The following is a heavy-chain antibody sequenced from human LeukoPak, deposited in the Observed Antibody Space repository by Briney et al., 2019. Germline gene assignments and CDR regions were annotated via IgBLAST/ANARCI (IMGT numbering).Heavy chain of an antibody. J-gene: IGHJ6*02. Sequence: TGGSLRLSCAASGFTFSSYAMSWVRQAPGKGLEWVSAISGSGGSTYYADSVKGRFTISRDNSKNTLYLQMNSLRAEDTAVYYCARVDDKRYCSGGSCYFRPYYYYGMDVWGQGTTVTVSS. V-gene: IGHV3-23*01. CDR1: GFTFSSYA. D-gene: IGHD2-15*01. CDR2: ISGSGGST. CDR3: ARVDDKRYCSGGSCYFRPYYYYGMDV.